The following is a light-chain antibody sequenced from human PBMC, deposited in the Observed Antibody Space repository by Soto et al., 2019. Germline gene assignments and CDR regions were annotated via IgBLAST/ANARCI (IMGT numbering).Light chain of an antibody. J-gene: IGLJ1*01. CDR2: EVS. Sequence: QSVLTPPASVSGTRGQSITISCPGTSSDVGGYNYVSCYQQHPGKAPKLMIYEVSKRPLGVSNRFSGSKSRNTASLTISALHAEDAADYYCSSYASSSTYVFGTGTKVTVL. CDR1: SSDVGGYNY. CDR3: SSYASSSTYV. V-gene: IGLV2-14*01.